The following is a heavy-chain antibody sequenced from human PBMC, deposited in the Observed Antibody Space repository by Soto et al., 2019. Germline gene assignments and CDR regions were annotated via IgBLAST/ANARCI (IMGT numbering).Heavy chain of an antibody. D-gene: IGHD1-26*01. J-gene: IGHJ4*02. CDR2: IYYSGST. CDR1: GGSISSYY. CDR3: ARRWGPTFDC. Sequence: QVQLQESGPGLVKPSETLSLTCTVSGGSISSYYWSWIRQPPGKGLEWIGYIYYSGSTNYNPSLKSRVTISVDTSKNQFSLKLSSVTAADTAVYYCARRWGPTFDCWGQGTLVTVSS. V-gene: IGHV4-59*01.